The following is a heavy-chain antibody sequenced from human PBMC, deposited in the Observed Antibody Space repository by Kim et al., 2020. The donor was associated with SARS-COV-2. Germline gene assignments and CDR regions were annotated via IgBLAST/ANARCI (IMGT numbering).Heavy chain of an antibody. CDR3: AGGPHRGY. Sequence: GGSLRLSCAASGFTFGSYWMPWVRQAPGKGLVWVSRINSDGISTSYADSVKGRFTISRDNSKNTLYLQMISLRAAATAVYYCAGGPHRGYWGQGTLVTVS. CDR1: GFTFGSYW. D-gene: IGHD3-16*01. V-gene: IGHV3-74*01. CDR2: INSDGIST. J-gene: IGHJ4*02.